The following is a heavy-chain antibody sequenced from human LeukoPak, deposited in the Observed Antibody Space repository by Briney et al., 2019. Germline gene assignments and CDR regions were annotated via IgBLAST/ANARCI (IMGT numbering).Heavy chain of an antibody. CDR1: GFTFSSYA. V-gene: IGHV3-23*01. D-gene: IGHD2-21*01. J-gene: IGHJ3*02. Sequence: GGSLRLSCAASGFTFSSYAMTWVRQAPGKGLEWVSAISGSGVGTYYADSVKGRFTISRDNSWNTLYLQMSSLRAEDTAVYYCAKDQVISGSEASDIWGQGTMVTVSS. CDR2: ISGSGVGT. CDR3: AKDQVISGSEASDI.